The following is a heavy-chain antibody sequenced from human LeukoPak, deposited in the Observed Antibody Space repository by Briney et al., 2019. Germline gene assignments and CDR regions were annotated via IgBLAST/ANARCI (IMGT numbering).Heavy chain of an antibody. J-gene: IGHJ4*02. V-gene: IGHV1-69*04. CDR1: GGTFSSYA. CDR3: ARGSLLDYGRET. D-gene: IGHD4-17*01. Sequence: ASVKVSCKASGGTFSSYAISWVRQAPGQGLEWMGRIIPILGIANYAQKFQGRVTITADKSTSTAYMELSSLRSEDTAVYYCARGSLLDYGRETWGQGTLVTVSS. CDR2: IIPILGIA.